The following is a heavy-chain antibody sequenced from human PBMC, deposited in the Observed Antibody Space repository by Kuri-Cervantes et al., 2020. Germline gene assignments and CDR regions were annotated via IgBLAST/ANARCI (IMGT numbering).Heavy chain of an antibody. Sequence: GGSLRLSCAASGFTFSSYSMNWVRQAPGKGLEWVSFISSSSGRTHYADSVKGRFTISRDNAKNSLFLQMNSLRAEDTAVYYCAKDISGSYFYYYYGMDVWGQGTTVTVSS. D-gene: IGHD1-26*01. CDR3: AKDISGSYFYYYYGMDV. V-gene: IGHV3-48*01. J-gene: IGHJ6*02. CDR1: GFTFSSYS. CDR2: ISSSSGRT.